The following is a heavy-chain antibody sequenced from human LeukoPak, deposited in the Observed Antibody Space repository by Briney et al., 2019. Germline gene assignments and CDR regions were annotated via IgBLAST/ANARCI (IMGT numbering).Heavy chain of an antibody. CDR3: ARGTQWLVLGLYYFDY. J-gene: IGHJ4*02. Sequence: SETLSLTCAVYGGSFSGYYWSWIRQPPGKGLEWIGEINHSGSTNYNPSLKSRVTISVDTSKNQFSLKLGSVTAADTAVYYCARGTQWLVLGLYYFDYWGQGTLVTVSS. CDR2: INHSGST. V-gene: IGHV4-34*01. D-gene: IGHD6-19*01. CDR1: GGSFSGYY.